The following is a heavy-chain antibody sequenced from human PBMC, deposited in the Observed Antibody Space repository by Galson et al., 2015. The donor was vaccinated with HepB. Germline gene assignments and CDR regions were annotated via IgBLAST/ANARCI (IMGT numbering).Heavy chain of an antibody. CDR1: GFTFSSYT. D-gene: IGHD1-7*01. CDR2: VSGFAGSA. J-gene: IGHJ6*02. V-gene: IGHV1-18*01. CDR3: VRDSRLELQLNNYYSYGMDV. Sequence: SVKVSCKASGFTFSSYTFSWVRQAPGQGPEWIASVSGFAGSAYYSPSFQGRVTITTQTSTGTAYMEMRSLRSDDTAVYDCVRDSRLELQLNNYYSYGMDVWGQGT.